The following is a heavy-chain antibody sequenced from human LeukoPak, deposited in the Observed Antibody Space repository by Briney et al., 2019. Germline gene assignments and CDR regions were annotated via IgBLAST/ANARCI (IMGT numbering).Heavy chain of an antibody. J-gene: IGHJ4*02. CDR3: ARGRVTTKRLDY. D-gene: IGHD4-17*01. V-gene: IGHV4-30-2*01. CDR1: GGSISSGGYY. Sequence: SETLSLTCTVSGGSISSGGYYWSWIRQPPGKGLEWIGYIYHSGSTYYNPSLKSRVAISVDRSKNQFSLKLSSVTAADTAVYYCARGRVTTKRLDYWGQGTLVTVSS. CDR2: IYHSGST.